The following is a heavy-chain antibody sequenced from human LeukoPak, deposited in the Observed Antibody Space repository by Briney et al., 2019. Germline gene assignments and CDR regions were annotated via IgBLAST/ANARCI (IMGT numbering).Heavy chain of an antibody. CDR2: ISAYNGNT. D-gene: IGHD3-9*01. Sequence: ASVKVSCKSSVYTFTSYGISWVRQAPGQGLEWLGWISAYNGNTNYAQKLQGRVTMTTDTSTSTAYMELRSLRSDDTAVYYCARDRSYYDILTGYFSVGKKNAYSYYGMDVWGQGTTVTVSS. CDR1: VYTFTSYG. CDR3: ARDRSYYDILTGYFSVGKKNAYSYYGMDV. V-gene: IGHV1-18*01. J-gene: IGHJ6*02.